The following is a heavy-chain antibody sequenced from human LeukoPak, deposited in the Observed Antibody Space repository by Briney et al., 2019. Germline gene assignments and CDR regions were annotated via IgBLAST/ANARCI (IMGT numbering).Heavy chain of an antibody. CDR1: GGSISSYY. CDR3: ARGRVSAAVTTFYYYYYMDV. V-gene: IGHV4-59*01. CDR2: IYYSGST. J-gene: IGHJ6*03. D-gene: IGHD4-17*01. Sequence: SETLSLTCTVSGGSISSYYWSWIRQPPGKGLEWIGYIYYSGSTNYNPSLKSRVTISVDTSKNQFSLKLSSVTAADTAVYYCARGRVSAAVTTFYYYYYMDVWGKGTTVTVSS.